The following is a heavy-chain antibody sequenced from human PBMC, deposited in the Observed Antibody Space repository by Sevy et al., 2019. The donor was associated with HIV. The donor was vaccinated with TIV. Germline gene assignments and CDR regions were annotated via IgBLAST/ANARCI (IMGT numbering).Heavy chain of an antibody. D-gene: IGHD3-16*01. CDR2: IVVGSGNT. V-gene: IGHV1-58*01. CDR1: GFTLSNSG. Sequence: ASVKVSCKASGFTLSNSGVQWVRQARGPRLEWIGWIVVGSGNTNYAQKFQERVTVTRDLSTRTVYMELSSLRPEDTAMYYCAAEDMTRLGGPLRVFDMWGQGTVVTVSS. J-gene: IGHJ3*02. CDR3: AAEDMTRLGGPLRVFDM.